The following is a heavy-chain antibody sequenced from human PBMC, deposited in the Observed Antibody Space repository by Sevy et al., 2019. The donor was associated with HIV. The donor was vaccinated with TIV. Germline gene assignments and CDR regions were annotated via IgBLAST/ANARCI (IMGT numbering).Heavy chain of an antibody. CDR3: ARTPEAASSWSGFDY. CDR1: GYTFTGYY. CDR2: INPNSGGT. Sequence: ASVKVSCKASGYTFTGYYMHWVRQAPGQGLEWMGWINPNSGGTNYAQKFQGRVTMTRDTSISTAYMELSRLRSDDTAVYYGARTPEAASSWSGFDYWGQGTLVTVSS. D-gene: IGHD6-13*01. J-gene: IGHJ4*02. V-gene: IGHV1-2*02.